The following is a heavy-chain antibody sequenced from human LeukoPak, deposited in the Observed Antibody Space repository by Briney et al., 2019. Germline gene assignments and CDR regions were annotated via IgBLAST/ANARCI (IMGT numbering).Heavy chain of an antibody. CDR1: GYSFTSYW. D-gene: IGHD3-22*01. J-gene: IGHJ4*02. CDR3: ATYTYYYDSSAYHGY. V-gene: IGHV5-51*01. Sequence: GESLKISCKGSGYSFTSYWTGWVRQMPGKGLEWMGIIYPGDSDTRYSPSFQGQVTISADKSISTAYLQWSSLKASDTAMYYCATYTYYYDSSAYHGYWGQGTLVTVSS. CDR2: IYPGDSDT.